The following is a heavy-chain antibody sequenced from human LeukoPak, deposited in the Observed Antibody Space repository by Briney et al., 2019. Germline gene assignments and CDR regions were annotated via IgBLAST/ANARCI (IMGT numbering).Heavy chain of an antibody. CDR3: AREVGAIDY. D-gene: IGHD1-26*01. J-gene: IGHJ4*02. CDR2: INSDGSDT. Sequence: PGGSLRLSCAASKFTFSNYWMHWVRQAPGKGLVWVSHINSDGSDTNYADSVKGRFTTSRDNAKNTLYLQMNSLRAEDTAVYYCAREVGAIDYWGQGTLVTVSA. CDR1: KFTFSNYW. V-gene: IGHV3-74*01.